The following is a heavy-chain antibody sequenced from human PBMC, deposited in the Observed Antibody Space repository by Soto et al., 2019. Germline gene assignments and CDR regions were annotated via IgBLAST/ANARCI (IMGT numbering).Heavy chain of an antibody. V-gene: IGHV4-34*01. CDR2: INQSGST. CDR3: ARDAYYDFWRGYTRWFDP. J-gene: IGHJ5*02. Sequence: SETLSLTCAGYGGSFSGYYWSWIRQPPGKGLEWIGEINQSGSTNYNQSLKSRVTISVDTSNNQFYLKLTSVTAADTAVYYCARDAYYDFWRGYTRWFDPWGQGTLVTVSS. D-gene: IGHD3-3*01. CDR1: GGSFSGYY.